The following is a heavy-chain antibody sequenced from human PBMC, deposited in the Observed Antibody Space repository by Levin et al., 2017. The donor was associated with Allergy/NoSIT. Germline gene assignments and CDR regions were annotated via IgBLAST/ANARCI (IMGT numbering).Heavy chain of an antibody. D-gene: IGHD1-26*01. Sequence: ASVKVSCKASGYTFTNYGISWVRQAPGQGLEWMGWISAYNGNTDYAQMLQGRVTMTTDTSTSTAYMELRSLRSDDTAVYYCARGSRVGATTPFDYWGQGTLVTVSS. V-gene: IGHV1-18*01. J-gene: IGHJ4*02. CDR3: ARGSRVGATTPFDY. CDR1: GYTFTNYG. CDR2: ISAYNGNT.